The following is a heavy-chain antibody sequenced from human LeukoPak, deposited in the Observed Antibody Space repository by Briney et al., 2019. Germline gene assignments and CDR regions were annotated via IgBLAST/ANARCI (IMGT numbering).Heavy chain of an antibody. Sequence: GESLKISCKGSGYIFTSHWIGWVRQMPGKGLEWMGIIYPGDSDTRYSPSFQGQVTISADKSISTAYLQWSSLKASDTAMYYCARYCSGGSCHFNWFDPWGQGTLVTVSS. J-gene: IGHJ5*02. CDR3: ARYCSGGSCHFNWFDP. CDR2: IYPGDSDT. CDR1: GYIFTSHW. D-gene: IGHD2-15*01. V-gene: IGHV5-51*01.